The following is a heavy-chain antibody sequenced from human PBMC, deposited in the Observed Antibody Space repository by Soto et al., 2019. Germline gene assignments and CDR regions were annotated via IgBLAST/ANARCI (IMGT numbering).Heavy chain of an antibody. V-gene: IGHV1-18*04. J-gene: IGHJ6*02. Sequence: ASVKVSCKASGYTFTSYGISWVRQAPGQGLEWMGWISAYNGNTNYAQKLQGRVTMTTDTSTSTAYMELRSLRSDDTAVYYCVRDRRHIVVVPAAPQDHYYYYYGMDVWGQGTTVTVSX. CDR2: ISAYNGNT. D-gene: IGHD2-2*01. CDR3: VRDRRHIVVVPAAPQDHYYYYYGMDV. CDR1: GYTFTSYG.